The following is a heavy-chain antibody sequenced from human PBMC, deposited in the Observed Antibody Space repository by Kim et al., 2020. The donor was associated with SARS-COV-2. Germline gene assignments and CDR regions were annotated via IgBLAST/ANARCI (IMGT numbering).Heavy chain of an antibody. V-gene: IGHV1-46*01. CDR2: INPSGGST. CDR1: GYTFTSYY. CDR3: AKNKTPKGTYYGMDV. Sequence: ASVKVSCKASGYTFTSYYMHWVRQAPGQGLEWMGIINPSGGSTSYAQKFQGRVTMTRDTSTSTVYMELSSLRSEDTAVYYCAKNKTPKGTYYGMDVWGQGTTVTVSS. J-gene: IGHJ6*02.